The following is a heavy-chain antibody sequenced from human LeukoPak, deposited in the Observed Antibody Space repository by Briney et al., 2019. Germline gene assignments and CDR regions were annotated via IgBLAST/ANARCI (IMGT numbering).Heavy chain of an antibody. CDR2: IYYSGST. D-gene: IGHD3-10*01. CDR3: ARAGDMVRGVRNWFDP. Sequence: PSQTLSLTCTVSGGSISSGGYYWSWIRQPPGKGLEWIGYIYYSGSTYYNPSLKSRVTISVDTSKNQFSLKLSSVTAADTAVYYCARAGDMVRGVRNWFDPWGQGTLVTVSS. CDR1: GGSISSGGYY. J-gene: IGHJ5*02. V-gene: IGHV4-31*03.